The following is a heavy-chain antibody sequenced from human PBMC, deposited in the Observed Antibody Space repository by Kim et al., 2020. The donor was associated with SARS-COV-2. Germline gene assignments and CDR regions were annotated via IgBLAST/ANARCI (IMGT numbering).Heavy chain of an antibody. J-gene: IGHJ4*02. CDR2: INHSGST. CDR1: GVSFSGYY. Sequence: SETLSLTCAVSGVSFSGYYWSWIRQPPGKGLEWIGEINHSGSTNYNPSLKSRVTISVDTSKNQFSLKLSSVPAADTAVYYCARERVLIAARGELGYWGQG. D-gene: IGHD6-6*01. V-gene: IGHV4-34*01. CDR3: ARERVLIAARGELGY.